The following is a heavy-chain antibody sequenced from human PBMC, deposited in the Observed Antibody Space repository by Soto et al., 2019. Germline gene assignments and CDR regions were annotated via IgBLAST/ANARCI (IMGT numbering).Heavy chain of an antibody. J-gene: IGHJ6*02. V-gene: IGHV3-23*01. CDR1: GLTLSSYG. CDR2: ISGSGGSI. Sequence: EVQLLESGGGVVQPGGSLTLSCVVSGLTLSSYGMSWVRQAPGKGLEWVSTISGSGGSIHYTESVKGRFTISSDNSKNTLHLQMDSLRVEDTAVYYCPKEGLRAVTSFYSYGLDIWGQGTTVSVS. D-gene: IGHD2-15*01. CDR3: PKEGLRAVTSFYSYGLDI.